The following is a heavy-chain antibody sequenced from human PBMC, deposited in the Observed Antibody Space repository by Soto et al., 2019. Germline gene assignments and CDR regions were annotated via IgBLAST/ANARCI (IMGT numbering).Heavy chain of an antibody. CDR3: GRYPLEGASWEYFDY. Sequence: PSETLSLTSAVYGGSFSGYYWSWIRQPPGKELEWIGEINHSGSTNYNPSFKSRVTISEDPSKTRFPLKQRSVTTADPPLIYLGRYPLEGASWEYFDYRGQGTLVTVSS. D-gene: IGHD1-26*01. CDR1: GGSFSGYY. J-gene: IGHJ4*02. CDR2: INHSGST. V-gene: IGHV4-34*01.